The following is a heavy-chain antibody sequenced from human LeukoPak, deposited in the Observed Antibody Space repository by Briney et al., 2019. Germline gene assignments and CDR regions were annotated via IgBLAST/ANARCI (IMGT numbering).Heavy chain of an antibody. V-gene: IGHV1-2*02. CDR3: ARVPYRGYDPKVDY. J-gene: IGHJ4*02. Sequence: ASVNVSCKASGYTFTGYYMHWVRQAPGQGLEWMGWINPNSGGTNYAQKFQGRVTMTRDTSISTAYMELSSLRSDDAAVYYCARVPYRGYDPKVDYWGQGTLVTVSS. CDR1: GYTFTGYY. D-gene: IGHD5-12*01. CDR2: INPNSGGT.